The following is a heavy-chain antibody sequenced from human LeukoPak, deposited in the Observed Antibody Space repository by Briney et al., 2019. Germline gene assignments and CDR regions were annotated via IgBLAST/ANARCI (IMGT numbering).Heavy chain of an antibody. V-gene: IGHV4-39*07. CDR2: IYYSGNT. J-gene: IGHJ4*02. Sequence: SETLSLTCTVSGGSILSSSYYWGWIRQPPGKGLEWIGSIYYSGNTDYNPSLKSRVTISVETSKNEFSLKLRSVTAADTAVYYCARVTGYRIEDYFDYWGQGTLVTVSS. CDR1: GGSILSSSYY. D-gene: IGHD6-13*01. CDR3: ARVTGYRIEDYFDY.